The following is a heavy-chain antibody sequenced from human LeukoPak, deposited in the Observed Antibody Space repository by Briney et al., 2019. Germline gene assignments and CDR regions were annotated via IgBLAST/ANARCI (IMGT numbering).Heavy chain of an antibody. J-gene: IGHJ4*02. CDR1: GYTFTSYD. V-gene: IGHV1-8*01. Sequence: ASVKVSSKASGYTFTSYDINWVRQAPGHGLEWMGWMNPNSGNTGYAQKFQGRVTMTRNTSISTDYMELSSLRSEDRAVYYCAREDSSSWYSVDYWGQGTLVTVSS. CDR2: MNPNSGNT. D-gene: IGHD6-13*01. CDR3: AREDSSSWYSVDY.